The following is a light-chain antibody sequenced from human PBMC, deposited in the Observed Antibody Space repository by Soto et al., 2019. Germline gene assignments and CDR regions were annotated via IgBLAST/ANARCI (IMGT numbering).Light chain of an antibody. CDR1: SSDVGGYNY. CDR2: GVT. CDR3: SSFRSGSVVL. V-gene: IGLV2-14*01. Sequence: QSVLTQPASVSGSPGQSITISCTGTSSDVGGYNYVSWYQQHPGKAPKLVIYGVTYRPSGFSARFSGSKFQNTASLTISGLQAEDEADYYCSSFRSGSVVLFGGGTKVTVL. J-gene: IGLJ3*02.